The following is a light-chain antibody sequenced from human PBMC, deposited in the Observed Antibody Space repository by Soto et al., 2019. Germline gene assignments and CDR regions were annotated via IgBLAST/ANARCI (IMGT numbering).Light chain of an antibody. CDR2: KDD. J-gene: IGLJ1*01. CDR3: AAWDDSTKSHV. CDR1: NSNIESNY. V-gene: IGLV1-47*01. Sequence: QSVLTQTPSASGTPGQRVTISCSGSNSNIESNYVYWYQQFPRTAPKLLIYKDDQRPSGVPDRFSGSKSGASASLAISGHQSEDEADYYCAAWDDSTKSHVFGTGTKLTVL.